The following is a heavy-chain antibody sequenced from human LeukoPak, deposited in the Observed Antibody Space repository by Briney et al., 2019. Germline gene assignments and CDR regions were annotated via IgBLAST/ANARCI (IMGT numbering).Heavy chain of an antibody. CDR3: ARVGNWGWFDP. D-gene: IGHD7-27*01. V-gene: IGHV4-59*01. CDR2: IYYSGST. CDR1: GGSISSYY. Sequence: SETLSLTCTVSGGSISSYYWSWIRQPPGKGLEWIGYIYYSGSTNYNPSLKSRVTISVDTSKNQFSLKLSSVNAADTAVYYCARVGNWGWFDPWGQGTLVTVSS. J-gene: IGHJ5*02.